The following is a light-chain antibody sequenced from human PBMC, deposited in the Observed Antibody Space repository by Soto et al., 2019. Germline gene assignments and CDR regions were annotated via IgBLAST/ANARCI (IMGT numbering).Light chain of an antibody. CDR3: SSYTSGHTQV. CDR2: DVS. Sequence: QSVLTQPASLSAPPGQSITISCTGTSSDVGGYRYVSWFQQRPGKAPKLMIYDVSYRPSGVSHRFSGSKSGNTASLTISGLQAEDEADYYCSSYTSGHTQVFGTGTKVTVL. J-gene: IGLJ1*01. CDR1: SSDVGGYRY. V-gene: IGLV2-14*01.